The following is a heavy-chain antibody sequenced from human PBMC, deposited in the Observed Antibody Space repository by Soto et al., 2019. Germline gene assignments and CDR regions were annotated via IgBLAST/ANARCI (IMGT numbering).Heavy chain of an antibody. CDR1: GYTLTELS. D-gene: IGHD6-19*01. J-gene: IGHJ6*02. Sequence: ASVKVSCKVSGYTLTELSMHWVRQAPGKGLEWMGGFDPEDGETIYAQKFQGRVTMTEDTSTVTAYMELSSLRSEDTAVYYCATDTGYSSGWYGNYYYYGMDVWGQGTTVTVSS. V-gene: IGHV1-24*01. CDR2: FDPEDGET. CDR3: ATDTGYSSGWYGNYYYYGMDV.